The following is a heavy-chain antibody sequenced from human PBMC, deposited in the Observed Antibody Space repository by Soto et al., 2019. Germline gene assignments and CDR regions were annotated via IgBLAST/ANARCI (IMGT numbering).Heavy chain of an antibody. CDR1: GFTFSSYD. J-gene: IGHJ5*02. D-gene: IGHD6-13*01. CDR2: IWYDGSTI. V-gene: IGHV3-33*01. CDR3: ARHPERIAEIGWFDP. Sequence: PGGSLRLSCAASGFTFSSYDMHWVRQAPGKGLEWVAVIWYDGSTIYYADSVKGRFTISRNNAKNSLYLQMNSLRAEDTAVYYCARHPERIAEIGWFDPWGQGTLVTVSS.